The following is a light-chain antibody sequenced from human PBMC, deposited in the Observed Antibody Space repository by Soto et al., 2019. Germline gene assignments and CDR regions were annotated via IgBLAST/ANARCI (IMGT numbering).Light chain of an antibody. V-gene: IGKV1-5*03. Sequence: DIQMTQSPSTLSACVGDRVTITCRASQSISSWLAWYQQKPGKAPNLLIYKASSLESGVPSRFSGSGSGTEFTLTISSLQPDDFATYYCQQYHSYSYTFGQGTKLEIK. CDR2: KAS. J-gene: IGKJ2*01. CDR1: QSISSW. CDR3: QQYHSYSYT.